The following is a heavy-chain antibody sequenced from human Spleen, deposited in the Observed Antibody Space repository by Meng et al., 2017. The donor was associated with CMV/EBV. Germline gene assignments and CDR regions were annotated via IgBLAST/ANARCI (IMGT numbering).Heavy chain of an antibody. Sequence: SETLSLTCTVSGGSISSYYWSWIRQPPGKGLEWIGYIYYSGSTNYNPSLKSRVTISVDTSKNQFSLKLSSVTAADTAVYYCARGAGPAAIRTYYYYGMDVWGQGTTVTVSS. J-gene: IGHJ6*02. CDR1: GGSISSYY. D-gene: IGHD2-2*02. CDR2: IYYSGST. CDR3: ARGAGPAAIRTYYYYGMDV. V-gene: IGHV4-59*01.